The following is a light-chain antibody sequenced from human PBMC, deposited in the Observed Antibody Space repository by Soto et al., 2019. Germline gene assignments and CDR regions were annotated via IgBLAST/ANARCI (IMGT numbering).Light chain of an antibody. V-gene: IGLV2-11*01. CDR1: SSDVGGSNL. CDR2: DVI. J-gene: IGLJ3*02. CDR3: CSYAGNSLWV. Sequence: QSALTQPRSVSGSPGQSVTISCTGTSSDVGGSNLVSWYQQHAGRAPKLVIYDVIKRPSGVPDRFSGSKSGNTASLTISGLQVYDEADYYCCSYAGNSLWVFGGGTKLTVL.